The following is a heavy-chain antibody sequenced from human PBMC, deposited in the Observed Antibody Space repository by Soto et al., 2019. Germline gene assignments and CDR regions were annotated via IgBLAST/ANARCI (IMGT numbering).Heavy chain of an antibody. V-gene: IGHV1-24*01. CDR3: ATGIVGAQGWFDP. CDR2: FDPEDGET. Sequence: ASVKVSGKVSGYTLTELSMHCVLQSPGKGLEWMGGFDPEDGETIYAQKFQGRVTMTEDTSTDTAYMELSSLRSEDTAVYYCATGIVGAQGWFDPWGQGTLVTVSS. CDR1: GYTLTELS. D-gene: IGHD1-26*01. J-gene: IGHJ5*02.